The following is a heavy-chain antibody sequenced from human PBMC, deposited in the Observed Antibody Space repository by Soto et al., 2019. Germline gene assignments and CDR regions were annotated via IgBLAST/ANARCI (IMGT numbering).Heavy chain of an antibody. Sequence: SETLSLTCPVSGGSLSSGGYYWSWIRKHPGKGLEWIGYIYYSGSTYYNPSLKSRVTISVDTSKNQFSLKLSSVTAADTAVYYCAREGDSSSWYFFGAFDIWGQGTMVTVSS. V-gene: IGHV4-31*03. CDR3: AREGDSSSWYFFGAFDI. D-gene: IGHD6-13*01. CDR1: GGSLSSGGYY. J-gene: IGHJ3*02. CDR2: IYYSGST.